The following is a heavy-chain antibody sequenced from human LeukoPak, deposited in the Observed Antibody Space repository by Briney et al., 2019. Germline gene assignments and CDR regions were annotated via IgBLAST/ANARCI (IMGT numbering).Heavy chain of an antibody. CDR3: ARGSTGQVSYYFDY. CDR1: GYTFTSYD. D-gene: IGHD5/OR15-5a*01. CDR2: MNPNSGNT. V-gene: IGHV1-8*01. J-gene: IGHJ4*02. Sequence: GASVKVSCKASGYTFTSYDINWVRQATGQGLEWMGWMNPNSGNTGYAQKFQGRVTMTRNTSISTAYMELSSLRSEDTAVYYCARGSTGQVSYYFDYWGQGTLVTVSS.